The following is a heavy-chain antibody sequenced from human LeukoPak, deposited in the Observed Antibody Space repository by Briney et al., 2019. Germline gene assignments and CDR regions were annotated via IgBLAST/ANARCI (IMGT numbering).Heavy chain of an antibody. J-gene: IGHJ4*02. Sequence: ASVKVSCKASGYTFTDYYMHWVRQAPGQGFEWMGWTNPNDGDTNYAQKFQGRVTMTGDTSISTAHMEVSRLRSDDTAVYYCARANFLYCSSSTCLFDYWGQGTLVTVSS. D-gene: IGHD2-2*01. CDR3: ARANFLYCSSSTCLFDY. CDR2: TNPNDGDT. CDR1: GYTFTDYY. V-gene: IGHV1-2*02.